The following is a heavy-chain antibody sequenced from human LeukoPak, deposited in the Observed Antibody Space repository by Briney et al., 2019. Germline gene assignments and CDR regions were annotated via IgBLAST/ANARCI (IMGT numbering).Heavy chain of an antibody. CDR3: ATMKAVRVNDFWSGYPDY. V-gene: IGHV4-61*01. CDR1: GGSIRSTTHY. D-gene: IGHD3-3*01. Sequence: PSETLSRTCTVSGGSIRSTTHYWSWIRQPPGKGLEWIGYIYHSGTTNYNPSLRSRVTISVDTSKNQFSLKLSSVTAADTAVYYCATMKAVRVNDFWSGYPDYWGQGTLVTVSS. CDR2: IYHSGTT. J-gene: IGHJ4*02.